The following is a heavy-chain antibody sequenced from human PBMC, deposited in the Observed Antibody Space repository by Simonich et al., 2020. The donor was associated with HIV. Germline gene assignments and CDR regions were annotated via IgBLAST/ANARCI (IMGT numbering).Heavy chain of an antibody. Sequence: EVQLVESGGALVQPGGSLRLSCAASGFTFSSYWMHWVRQAPGKGLGWVTRISRDGSSTSYADSVKGRFTISRDNAKNTLYLKMNSLRAEDTAMYYCVRRFDYGGDYWGQGTLVTVSS. CDR2: ISRDGSST. J-gene: IGHJ4*02. CDR1: GFTFSSYW. V-gene: IGHV3-74*01. CDR3: VRRFDYGGDY. D-gene: IGHD4-17*01.